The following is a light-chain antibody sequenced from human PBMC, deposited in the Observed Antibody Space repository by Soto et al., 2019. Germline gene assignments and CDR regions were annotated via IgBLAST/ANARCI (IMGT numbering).Light chain of an antibody. J-gene: IGLJ1*01. CDR2: EGS. V-gene: IGLV2-23*01. CDR1: SSDVGSGSHNL. Sequence: QSVLTQPASVSGSPGQSITISCTGTSSDVGSGSHNLVSWYQQRPGKVPKLMIYEGSKRPSGVSNRFSGFKSGYTASPTISGLQAEDEADYFCCSYAGSFTYVFGTGTKVTVL. CDR3: CSYAGSFTYV.